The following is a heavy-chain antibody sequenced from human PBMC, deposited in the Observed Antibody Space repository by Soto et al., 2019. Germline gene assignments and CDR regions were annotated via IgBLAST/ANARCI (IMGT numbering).Heavy chain of an antibody. CDR3: AHIVVAGLGYYFDY. J-gene: IGHJ4*02. D-gene: IGHD6-19*01. V-gene: IGHV2-5*02. CDR2: IYWDDDK. Sequence: QITLKESGPTLVKPTQTLTLTCTFSGFSLSSTRMAVGWIRQPPGKALEWLALIYWDDDKRYSPFLTSRLTITKDTSKNQVVLTMSTMAPVDTARYYCAHIVVAGLGYYFDYWGQGTLVTVSS. CDR1: GFSLSSTRMA.